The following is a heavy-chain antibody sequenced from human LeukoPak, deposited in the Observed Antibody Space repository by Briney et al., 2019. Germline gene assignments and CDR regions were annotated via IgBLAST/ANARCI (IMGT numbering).Heavy chain of an antibody. J-gene: IGHJ4*02. CDR2: ISTNGSSR. D-gene: IGHD1-26*01. CDR1: GLTFVGVV. V-gene: IGHV3-64*01. Sequence: SGGSLRLSCAAYGLTFVGVVMHWVRQAPGKGLEYVSSISTNGSSRYYGNSVKDRFTVSRDNSKNTLYLEMRSLRPEDMAVFYCARETSVRGAPDYWGQGTLVTVSS. CDR3: ARETSVRGAPDY.